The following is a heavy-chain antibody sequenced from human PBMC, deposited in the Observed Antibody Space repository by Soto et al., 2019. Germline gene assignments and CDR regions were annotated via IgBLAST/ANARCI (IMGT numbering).Heavy chain of an antibody. Sequence: PGGSLRLSCAASGFPFSTYWMHWVRQAPGKGPVWVSRINNDGSTTRYADSVKGRCTISRDNAKNTLYLQMNSLRAEDTAVYYCASQGLYYYGLDVWGQGTTVTVSS. CDR3: ASQGLYYYGLDV. V-gene: IGHV3-74*01. J-gene: IGHJ6*02. CDR2: INNDGSTT. CDR1: GFPFSTYW.